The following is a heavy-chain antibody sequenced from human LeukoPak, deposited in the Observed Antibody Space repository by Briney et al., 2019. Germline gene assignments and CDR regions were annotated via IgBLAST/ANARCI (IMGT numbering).Heavy chain of an antibody. V-gene: IGHV4-4*07. CDR3: AKNRVAAAGTTFAT. D-gene: IGHD6-13*01. J-gene: IGHJ5*02. Sequence: SETLSLTCTVSGGSMEIDYWNWIRQTAGKGLEWIGRIYNSGSANYSPSLMRRGTMSLNTSKSRMPHQLTSMTAADTAAYYCAKNRVAAAGTTFATWGQGTLVTVSS. CDR2: IYNSGSA. CDR1: GGSMEIDY.